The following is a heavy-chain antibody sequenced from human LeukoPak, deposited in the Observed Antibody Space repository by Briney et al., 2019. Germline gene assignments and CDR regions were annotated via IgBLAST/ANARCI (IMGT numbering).Heavy chain of an antibody. CDR2: ISSSGSTI. J-gene: IGHJ4*02. Sequence: GGSLRLSCAASGFTFSDYYMSWIRQAPGKGLEWVSYISSSGSTIYYADSVKGRFTISRDNAKNSLYLQMNSLRAEDTAVYYCANRRSTGYSSSWYCFDYWGQGTLVTVSS. V-gene: IGHV3-11*04. CDR3: ANRRSTGYSSSWYCFDY. CDR1: GFTFSDYY. D-gene: IGHD6-13*01.